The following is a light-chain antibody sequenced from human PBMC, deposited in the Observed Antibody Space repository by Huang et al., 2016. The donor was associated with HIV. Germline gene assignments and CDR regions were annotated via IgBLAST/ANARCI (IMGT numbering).Light chain of an antibody. J-gene: IGKJ2*01. CDR3: QQYNKWPPYT. Sequence: EIVMTQSPATLSVSPGERATLSCKASQSVSNPLAWFQPKTGQAPRLLIYGAFTRATGGPARFSGSGSGTEFTLTISSLQSEDFAVYYCQQYNKWPPYTFGQGTKLEIK. V-gene: IGKV3-15*01. CDR2: GAF. CDR1: QSVSNP.